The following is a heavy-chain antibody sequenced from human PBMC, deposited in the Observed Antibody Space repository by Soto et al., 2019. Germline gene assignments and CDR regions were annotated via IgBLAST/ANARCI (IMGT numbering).Heavy chain of an antibody. CDR1: GGTFSSYA. Sequence: QVQLVQSGAEVKKPGSSVKVSCKASGGTFSSYAISWVRQALGQGLEWMGGIIPIFGTANYAQKFQGRVTITADESTSTAYMELSSLRSEDTAVYYCARVANDFWSGYYRGRWFDPWGQGTLVTVSS. D-gene: IGHD3-3*01. J-gene: IGHJ5*02. CDR2: IIPIFGTA. CDR3: ARVANDFWSGYYRGRWFDP. V-gene: IGHV1-69*01.